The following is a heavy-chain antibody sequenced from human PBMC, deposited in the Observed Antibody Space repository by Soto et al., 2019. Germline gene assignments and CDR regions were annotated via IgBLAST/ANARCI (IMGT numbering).Heavy chain of an antibody. Sequence: QVQLVQSGAEVKKPGASVKVSCKASGYTFTSYYMHWVRQAPGQGLEWMGIINPSGGSTSYAQKFQGRVTMTRDTSTSTVYMELSRLRSEDTAVYYCESATTGAFDIWGQGTMVTVSS. V-gene: IGHV1-46*01. CDR2: INPSGGST. J-gene: IGHJ3*02. CDR3: ESATTGAFDI. CDR1: GYTFTSYY. D-gene: IGHD1-1*01.